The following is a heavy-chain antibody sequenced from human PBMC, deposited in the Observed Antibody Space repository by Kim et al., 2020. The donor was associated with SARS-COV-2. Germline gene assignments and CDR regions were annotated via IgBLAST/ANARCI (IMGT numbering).Heavy chain of an antibody. Sequence: SVKVSCKASGGTFSSYAISWVRQAPGQGLEWMGRIIPILGIANYAQKFQGRVTITADKSTSTAYMELSSLRSEDTAVYYCARVPYYYDSSGFELDYWGQGTLVTVSS. CDR1: GGTFSSYA. CDR2: IIPILGIA. J-gene: IGHJ4*02. CDR3: ARVPYYYDSSGFELDY. D-gene: IGHD3-22*01. V-gene: IGHV1-69*04.